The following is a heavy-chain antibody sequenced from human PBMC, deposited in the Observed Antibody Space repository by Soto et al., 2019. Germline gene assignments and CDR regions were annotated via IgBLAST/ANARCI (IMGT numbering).Heavy chain of an antibody. D-gene: IGHD5-12*01. J-gene: IGHJ6*02. CDR1: GGSISSSNW. Sequence: QVQLQESGPGLVKPSGTLSLTCAVSGGSISSSNWWSWVRQPPGKGLEWIGEIYHSGSTNYNPSLKSRVTISVDKSKNQFSLKLSSVTAADTAVYYCARVRGKWLRFYYYYGMDVWGQGTTVTVSS. CDR2: IYHSGST. V-gene: IGHV4-4*02. CDR3: ARVRGKWLRFYYYYGMDV.